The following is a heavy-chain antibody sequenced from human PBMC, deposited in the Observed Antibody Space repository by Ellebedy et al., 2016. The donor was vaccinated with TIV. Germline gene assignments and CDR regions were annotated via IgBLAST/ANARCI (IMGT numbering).Heavy chain of an antibody. D-gene: IGHD2/OR15-2a*01. J-gene: IGHJ4*02. CDR2: ITSSGSSM. Sequence: GGSLRLSXAASGFTFSDYSMSWIRQAPGKGLQWISYITSSGSSMYYADSVRGRVTISRDNAQNSLYLEMNSLRAEDTAVYYCARGTLYNSSPYEYWGQGILVTVSS. CDR3: ARGTLYNSSPYEY. V-gene: IGHV3-11*01. CDR1: GFTFSDYS.